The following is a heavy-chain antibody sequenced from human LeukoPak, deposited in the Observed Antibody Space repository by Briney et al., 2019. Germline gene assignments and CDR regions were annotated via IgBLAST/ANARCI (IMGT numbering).Heavy chain of an antibody. Sequence: ASVKVSCKXSGYTFTSDGISWVQQAPRQGLEWMGRISAYNGNTNYAQKLQGRVTMTTDTSTSTAYMELRSLRSDDTAVYYCAKERAYGDNYFDYWGQGTLVTVSS. J-gene: IGHJ4*02. D-gene: IGHD4-17*01. CDR1: GYTFTSDG. CDR2: ISAYNGNT. V-gene: IGHV1-18*01. CDR3: AKERAYGDNYFDY.